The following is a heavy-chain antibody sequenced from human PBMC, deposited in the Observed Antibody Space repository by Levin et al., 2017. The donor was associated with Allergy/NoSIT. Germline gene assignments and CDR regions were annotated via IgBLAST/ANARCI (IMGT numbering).Heavy chain of an antibody. J-gene: IGHJ6*02. CDR2: MSVSGGGT. Sequence: PGGSLRLSCAASGLTFSNCAIWVRQAPGKGLEWVSTMSVSGGGTYYADSVKGRFTISRDSSKNTLYLQMNSLRAEDTATYYCTSQGVWGQGTAVTVSS. CDR3: TSQGV. CDR1: GLTFSNCA. V-gene: IGHV3-23*01.